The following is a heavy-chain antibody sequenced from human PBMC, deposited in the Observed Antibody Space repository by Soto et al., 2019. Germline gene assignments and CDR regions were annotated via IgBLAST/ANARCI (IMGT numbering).Heavy chain of an antibody. CDR1: GGTFNTYT. Sequence: QVQVVQSGAEVKKPESSVKVSCKPSGGTFNTYTVNWVRLAPGHGLEWLGRFIPILDMANYAQTFQDRVTITADSSTFTADMELNSLTSDDTAGYYCAITYCRDNSCPRDFDFWGPGTRVTFSS. CDR3: AITYCRDNSCPRDFDF. J-gene: IGHJ4*02. D-gene: IGHD2-21*01. CDR2: FIPILDMA. V-gene: IGHV1-69*02.